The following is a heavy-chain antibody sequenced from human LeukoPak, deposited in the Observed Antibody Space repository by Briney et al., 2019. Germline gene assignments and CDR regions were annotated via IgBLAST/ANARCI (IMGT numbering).Heavy chain of an antibody. J-gene: IGHJ5*02. CDR2: INPNSGGT. CDR1: GYTFTGYY. D-gene: IGHD3-22*01. CDR3: ARDSSGYYYGYNWFDP. Sequence: ASVTVSCKASGYTFTGYYMHWVRQAPGQGLEWMGWINPNSGGTNSAQKFQGRVTMTRDTSISTAYMELSSLRSDDTAVYYCARDSSGYYYGYNWFDPWGQGTLVTVSS. V-gene: IGHV1-2*02.